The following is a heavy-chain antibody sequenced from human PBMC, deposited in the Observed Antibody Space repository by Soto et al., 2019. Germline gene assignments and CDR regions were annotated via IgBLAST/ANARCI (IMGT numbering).Heavy chain of an antibody. CDR1: GGTFSSYA. D-gene: IGHD6-19*01. V-gene: IGHV1-69*13. Sequence: SVKVSCKASGGTFSSYAISWVRQAPGQGLEWMGGIIPIFGTANYAQKFQGRVTITADESTSTAYMELSSLRSDDTAVYYCARNIAVAAFDYWGQGTLVTVSS. J-gene: IGHJ4*02. CDR2: IIPIFGTA. CDR3: ARNIAVAAFDY.